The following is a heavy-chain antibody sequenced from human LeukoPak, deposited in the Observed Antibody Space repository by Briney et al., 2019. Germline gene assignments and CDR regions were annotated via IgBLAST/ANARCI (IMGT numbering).Heavy chain of an antibody. CDR1: GYTFSGYY. CDR2: INPNSGGT. Sequence: GASVKVSCKASGYTFSGYYMHWVRQAPGQGLEWVGTINPNSGGTNYAQKFQGRVTMTRDASISTAYMELSRLLSGDTAVYYCARGKTMVYCGGDCYRFDNWGQGTLVTVSS. CDR3: ARGKTMVYCGGDCYRFDN. D-gene: IGHD2-21*02. V-gene: IGHV1-2*02. J-gene: IGHJ4*02.